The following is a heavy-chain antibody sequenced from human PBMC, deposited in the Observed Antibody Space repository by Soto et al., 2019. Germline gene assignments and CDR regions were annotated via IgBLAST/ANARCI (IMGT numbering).Heavy chain of an antibody. J-gene: IGHJ4*02. CDR3: ARDGPPADY. CDR2: ISAYNGNT. Sequence: QVQLVQSGAEVKKPGASVKVSCKASGYTFSSYTISWVRQAPGQGLEWMGWISAYNGNTKYAQKLQGRVTMTTDSATSRAYMEVTSLRSDDTAVYYCARDGPPADYWGQGTLVTVSS. CDR1: GYTFSSYT. V-gene: IGHV1-18*01.